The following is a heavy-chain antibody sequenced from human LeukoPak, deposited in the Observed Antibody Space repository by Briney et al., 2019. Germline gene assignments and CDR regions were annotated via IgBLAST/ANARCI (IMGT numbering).Heavy chain of an antibody. V-gene: IGHV3-23*01. D-gene: IGHD2-8*02. J-gene: IGHJ4*02. CDR3: AKNTGSPSEYFGY. Sequence: QSGGSLRLSCAASGFTFTSYAMSWVRQAPGKGLEWVSTINNSGGTTYYADSVKGRFTISRDNSKNTLYLQMNSLRADDTAVYYLAKNTGSPSEYFGYWGQGTLVTVSS. CDR1: GFTFTSYA. CDR2: INNSGGTT.